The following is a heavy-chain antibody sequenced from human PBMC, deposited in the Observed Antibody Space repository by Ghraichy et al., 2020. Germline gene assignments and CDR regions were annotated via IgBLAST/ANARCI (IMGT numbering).Heavy chain of an antibody. D-gene: IGHD2-8*01. CDR2: TYSRSKWFT. CDR3: ARDRGNSSNNVCGGFYYGLDV. CDR1: GDSVSSNSAA. J-gene: IGHJ6*02. V-gene: IGHV6-1*01. Sequence: QTLSLTCAISGDSVSSNSAAWNWIRQSPSRGLEWLGRTYSRSKWFTDYAVTVKSRITISPDTSKNQFSLHLNSVTPEDTAVYYCARDRGNSSNNVCGGFYYGLDVWGQGTSVTVSS.